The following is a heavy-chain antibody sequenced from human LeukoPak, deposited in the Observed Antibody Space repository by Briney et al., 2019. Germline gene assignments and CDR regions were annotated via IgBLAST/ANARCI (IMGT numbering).Heavy chain of an antibody. CDR2: IYTSGST. J-gene: IGHJ5*01. CDR3: AREGGYCSSTSCSYNWFDS. Sequence: SETLSLTCTVSGGSISSGSYYWSWIRQPAGKGLEWIVRIYTSGSTNYSPSLKSRFTISVDTSKTQFSLKLSSVTAADTAVYYCAREGGYCSSTSCSYNWFDSWGQGTLVTVSS. D-gene: IGHD2-2*01. CDR1: GGSISSGSYY. V-gene: IGHV4-61*02.